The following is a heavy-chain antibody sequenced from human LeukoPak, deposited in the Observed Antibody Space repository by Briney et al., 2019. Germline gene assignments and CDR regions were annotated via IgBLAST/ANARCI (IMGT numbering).Heavy chain of an antibody. J-gene: IGHJ6*03. Sequence: SETLSLTCAVYGGSFSGYYWGWTRQPPGKGLEWIGSIYYRGSTYYNPSLQSRVTISVDTSKNQFSLKLYSVTAADTAVYYCARHGFCSGGSCYSWGYYYYMDVWGKGTTVTISS. V-gene: IGHV4-39*01. CDR1: GGSFSGYY. CDR2: IYYRGST. D-gene: IGHD2-15*01. CDR3: ARHGFCSGGSCYSWGYYYYMDV.